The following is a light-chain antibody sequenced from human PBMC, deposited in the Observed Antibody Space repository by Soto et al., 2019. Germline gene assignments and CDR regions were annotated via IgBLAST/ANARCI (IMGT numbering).Light chain of an antibody. CDR2: DVS. Sequence: DIQVTQSPTSVSSSLVDRVSITCRASQRISGWLAWHQQKPGKAPKLLIYDVSALKRGVPPRFSGSGSGTEFTLTISSLQPEDFATYYCQQYDSFSVTFGQGTKVDNK. J-gene: IGKJ1*01. V-gene: IGKV1-5*01. CDR3: QQYDSFSVT. CDR1: QRISGW.